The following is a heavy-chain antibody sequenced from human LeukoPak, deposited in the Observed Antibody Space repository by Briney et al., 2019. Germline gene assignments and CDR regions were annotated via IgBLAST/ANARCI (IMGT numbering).Heavy chain of an antibody. CDR1: GGSISSSSYY. V-gene: IGHV4-39*07. D-gene: IGHD6-6*01. CDR3: GGGQGIAARTGY. J-gene: IGHJ4*02. CDR2: IYYSGST. Sequence: SETLSLTCTVSGGSISSSSYYWGWIRQPPGTGLEWIGSIYYSGSTYYNPSLKSRVTISVDTSKNQFSLKLSSVTAAATAVYYCGGGQGIAARTGYWGQGTLVTVSS.